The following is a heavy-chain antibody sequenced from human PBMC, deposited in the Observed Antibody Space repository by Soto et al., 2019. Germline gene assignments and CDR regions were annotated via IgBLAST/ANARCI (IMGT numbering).Heavy chain of an antibody. CDR3: AKSNWNDRGPFDY. J-gene: IGHJ4*02. CDR2: ISGSGGST. D-gene: IGHD1-1*01. V-gene: IGHV3-23*01. CDR1: GFTFSSYA. Sequence: GGSLRLSCAASGFTFSSYAGSWFRQAPGKGLEWVSAISGSGGSTYYADSVKGRFTISRDNSKNTLYLQMNSLRAEDTAVYYCAKSNWNDRGPFDYWGQGTLVTVSS.